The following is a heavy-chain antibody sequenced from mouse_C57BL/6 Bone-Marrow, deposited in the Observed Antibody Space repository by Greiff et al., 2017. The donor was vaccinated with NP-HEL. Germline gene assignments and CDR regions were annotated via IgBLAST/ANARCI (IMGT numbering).Heavy chain of an antibody. CDR1: GFSLSTFGMG. Sequence: QVTLKVSGPGILQPSQTLSLTCSFSGFSLSTFGMGVGRTRQPSGKGLEWLAHTCWDDDKYYNPVLKSRLTNSKDTSKNQVILKLTNVDTADTATYYCARVYRWYDMAMDYWGQGTSVTVSS. J-gene: IGHJ4*01. V-gene: IGHV8-8*01. D-gene: IGHD2-14*01. CDR2: TCWDDDK. CDR3: ARVYRWYDMAMDY.